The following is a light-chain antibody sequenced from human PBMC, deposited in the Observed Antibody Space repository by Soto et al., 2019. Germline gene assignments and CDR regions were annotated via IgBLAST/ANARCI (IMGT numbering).Light chain of an antibody. Sequence: DIVMTQSPDSLAVSLGERATINCKSSQSVLYSSNNKNYLAWYQQKAGQPPKLLIYWASTRESGVPDRFSGSGSGTDFTLTISSLQAEDVAVYYCQQYYNTPTLTFGGGTKVDIK. CDR3: QQYYNTPTLT. V-gene: IGKV4-1*01. CDR1: QSVLYSSNNKNY. J-gene: IGKJ4*01. CDR2: WAS.